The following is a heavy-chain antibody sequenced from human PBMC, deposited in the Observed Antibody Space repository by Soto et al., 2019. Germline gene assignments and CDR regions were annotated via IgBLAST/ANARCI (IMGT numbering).Heavy chain of an antibody. V-gene: IGHV1-2*02. CDR2: INPNSGGT. D-gene: IGHD6-6*01. CDR3: ARDGDTSSPFDI. Sequence: GASVKVSCKASGYTFTGNYMHWVRQAPGQGLEWMGWINPNSGGTNYAQKFQGRVTVTRDTSISTAYMEPSRLRSDDTAMYYCARDGDTSSPFDIWGQGTMVTVSS. J-gene: IGHJ3*02. CDR1: GYTFTGNY.